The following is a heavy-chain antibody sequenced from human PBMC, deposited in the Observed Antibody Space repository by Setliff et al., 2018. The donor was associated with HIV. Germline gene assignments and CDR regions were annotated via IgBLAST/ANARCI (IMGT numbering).Heavy chain of an antibody. CDR2: ISGHSVTT. CDR3: AKSALLWFGTSNWFDS. J-gene: IGHJ5*01. CDR1: GFIFSSHA. D-gene: IGHD3-10*01. Sequence: GGSLRLSCEASGFIFSSHAMSWVRQVPGKGLELIAVISGHSVTTYYADSVKGRFTVSRDNSRSTLYLQMNNLRAEDTAVYHCAKSALLWFGTSNWFDSWGQGTLVTVSS. V-gene: IGHV3-23*01.